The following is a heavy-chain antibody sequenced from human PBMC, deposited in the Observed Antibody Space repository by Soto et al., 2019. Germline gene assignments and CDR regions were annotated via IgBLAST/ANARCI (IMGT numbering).Heavy chain of an antibody. CDR1: GGTFSSYA. D-gene: IGHD2-2*01. J-gene: IGHJ6*02. CDR2: IIPIFGTA. CDR3: ARAVLEIVVVPAAIKRGPYYYGMAV. V-gene: IGHV1-69*13. Sequence: RASVKVSCKASGGTFSSYAISWVRQAPGQGLEWMGGIIPIFGTANYAQKFQGRVTITADESTSTAYMELSSLRSEDTAVYYCARAVLEIVVVPAAIKRGPYYYGMAVWGQGTTVTVS.